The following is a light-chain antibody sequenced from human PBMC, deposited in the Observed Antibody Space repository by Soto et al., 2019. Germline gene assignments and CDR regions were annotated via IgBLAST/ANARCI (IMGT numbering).Light chain of an antibody. J-gene: IGLJ2*01. CDR2: DVS. CDR1: SSDVGGYNY. V-gene: IGLV2-14*01. CDR3: RSYTCSSTHVV. Sequence: QSALTQPASVSGSPGQSITISCTGTSSDVGGYNYVSWYQQHPGKAPKLMIYDVSNRPSGVSDRFSGSKSGNTASLTISGLQAEDEADYYCRSYTCSSTHVVFGGGTKVTVL.